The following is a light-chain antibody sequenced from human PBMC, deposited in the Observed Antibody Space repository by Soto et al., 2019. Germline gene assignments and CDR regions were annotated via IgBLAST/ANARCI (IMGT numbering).Light chain of an antibody. J-gene: IGLJ1*01. Sequence: QPVLTQPPSVSGAPGQRVTISCTGSSSNIGAGYDVHWYQQLPGTAPKLLIYGNSNRPSGVPDRFSGSKSGNTAYLTISGLQVEDEAEYFCFSFTTTSTHVFGTGTKLTVL. CDR2: GNS. V-gene: IGLV1-40*01. CDR1: SSNIGAGYD. CDR3: FSFTTTSTHV.